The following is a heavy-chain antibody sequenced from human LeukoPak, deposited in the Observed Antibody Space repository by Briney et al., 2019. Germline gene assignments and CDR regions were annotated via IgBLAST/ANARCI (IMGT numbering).Heavy chain of an antibody. D-gene: IGHD6-19*01. CDR2: IYHSGST. Sequence: PSQTLSLTCAVSGGSISSGGYSWSWIRQPPGKGLEWIGYIYHSGSTYYNPSLKSRVTISVDTSKNQFSLKLSSVTAADTAVYYCARYSSGWYSSIYYYYGMDVWGQGTTVTVSS. J-gene: IGHJ6*02. V-gene: IGHV4-30-2*01. CDR3: ARYSSGWYSSIYYYYGMDV. CDR1: GGSISSGGYS.